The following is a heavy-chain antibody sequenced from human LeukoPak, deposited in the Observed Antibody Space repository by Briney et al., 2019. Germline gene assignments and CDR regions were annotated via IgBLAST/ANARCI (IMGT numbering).Heavy chain of an antibody. CDR1: GFTFSSYE. D-gene: IGHD6-6*01. CDR2: ISSSGSTI. CDR3: ARDDTILVGYYYYGMDV. V-gene: IGHV3-48*03. Sequence: GGSLRLSCAASGFTFSSYEMNWVRQAPGKRLEGVSYISSSGSTIYYADSVKGRFTISRDNAKNSLYLQMNSLRAEDTAVYYCARDDTILVGYYYYGMDVWGKGTTVTVSS. J-gene: IGHJ6*04.